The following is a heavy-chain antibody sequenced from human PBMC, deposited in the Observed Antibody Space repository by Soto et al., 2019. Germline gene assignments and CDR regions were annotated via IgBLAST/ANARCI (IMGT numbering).Heavy chain of an antibody. V-gene: IGHV1-2*02. CDR3: ATDDYGAYDF. D-gene: IGHD4-17*01. CDR2: VDPRSGVT. Sequence: QAQLVQSGAEVKKPGASVKVSCKVFGYTFTAYYIHWVRQAPGQGLECMGWVDPRSGVTIYAQRFQGRVIMTRDTATSTVYMKLSGLTSDDTALYYCATDDYGAYDFWGQGTLVTVSS. CDR1: GYTFTAYY. J-gene: IGHJ4*02.